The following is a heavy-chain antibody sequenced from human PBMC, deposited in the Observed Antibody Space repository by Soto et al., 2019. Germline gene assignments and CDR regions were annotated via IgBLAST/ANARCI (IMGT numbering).Heavy chain of an antibody. CDR1: GCTFSSYA. CDR2: IIPIFGTA. J-gene: IGHJ5*02. D-gene: IGHD6-6*01. Sequence: SVKVSCKASGCTFSSYAISWVRQAPGQGLEWMGGIIPIFGTANYAQKFQGRVTITADESTSTAYMELSSLRSEDTAVYYCARDPVYSSSNKNWFEPWGQGTLVTVSS. CDR3: ARDPVYSSSNKNWFEP. V-gene: IGHV1-69*13.